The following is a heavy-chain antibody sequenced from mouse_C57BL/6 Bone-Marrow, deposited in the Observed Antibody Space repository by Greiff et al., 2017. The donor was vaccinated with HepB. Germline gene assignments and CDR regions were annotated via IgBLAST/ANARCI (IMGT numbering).Heavy chain of an antibody. CDR3: AITTVVDDAMDY. CDR1: GYTFTDYN. CDR2: INPNNGGT. D-gene: IGHD1-1*01. Sequence: VQLKESGPELVKPGASVKIPCKASGYTFTDYNMDWVKQSHGKSLEWIGDINPNNGGTIYNQKFKGKATLTVDKSSSTAYMELRSLTSEDTAVYYCAITTVVDDAMDYWGQGTSVTVSS. J-gene: IGHJ4*01. V-gene: IGHV1-18*01.